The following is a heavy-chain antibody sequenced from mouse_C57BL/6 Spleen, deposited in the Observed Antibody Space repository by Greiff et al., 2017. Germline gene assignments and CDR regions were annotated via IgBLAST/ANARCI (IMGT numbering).Heavy chain of an antibody. CDR3: ARGAYYYGSSYPFAY. Sequence: VQLQQSGPELVKPGASVKIPCKASGYTFTDYNMDWVKQSHGKSLEWIGDINPNNGGTIYNLKFKGKATLTVDKSSSTAYMELRSLTSEDTAVYYCARGAYYYGSSYPFAYWGQGTLVTVSA. D-gene: IGHD1-1*01. V-gene: IGHV1-18*01. CDR1: GYTFTDYN. J-gene: IGHJ3*01. CDR2: INPNNGGT.